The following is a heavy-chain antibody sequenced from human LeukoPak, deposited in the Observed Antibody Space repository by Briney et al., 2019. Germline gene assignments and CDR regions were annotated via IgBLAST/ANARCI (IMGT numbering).Heavy chain of an antibody. CDR1: GVSISSYY. D-gene: IGHD6-13*01. CDR3: ARFSVAAAGTGWFDP. CDR2: IYYSGST. J-gene: IGHJ5*02. V-gene: IGHV4-59*01. Sequence: SETLSLTCTVSGVSISSYYWSWIRQPPGKGLELIGYIYYSGSTNYNPSLKSRVTISVDTSKNQLSLKLSSGTAADTAVYYCARFSVAAAGTGWFDPWGQGTLVTVS.